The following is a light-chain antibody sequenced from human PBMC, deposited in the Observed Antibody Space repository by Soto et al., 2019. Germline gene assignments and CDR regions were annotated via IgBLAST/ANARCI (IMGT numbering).Light chain of an antibody. CDR2: AVS. CDR1: QSIGSY. V-gene: IGKV1-39*01. Sequence: DIQMTQSPSSLSASVGDRITITCRASQSIGSYLNWYQHKPGRAPKFLIYAVSTLQSWVPSRFNGSGSGTDFTLTISSLQPEDFASYSCQQSYSSPWTFGQGTKVEIK. J-gene: IGKJ1*01. CDR3: QQSYSSPWT.